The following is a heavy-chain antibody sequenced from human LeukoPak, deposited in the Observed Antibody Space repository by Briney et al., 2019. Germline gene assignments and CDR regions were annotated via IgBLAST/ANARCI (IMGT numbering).Heavy chain of an antibody. J-gene: IGHJ6*04. CDR2: INPNSGGT. CDR1: GYTFTGYY. D-gene: IGHD3-10*01. Sequence: ASVKVSCKASGYTFTGYYMHWVRQAPGQGLEWMGWINPNSGGTNYPQKFQGWVTMTRDTSISTAYMELSRLISDDTAVYYCAREGYRITMVRGVIRWLGMDVWGKGTTVTVSS. CDR3: AREGYRITMVRGVIRWLGMDV. V-gene: IGHV1-2*04.